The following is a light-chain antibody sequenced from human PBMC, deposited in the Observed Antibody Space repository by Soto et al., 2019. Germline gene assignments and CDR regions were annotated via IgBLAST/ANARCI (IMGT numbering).Light chain of an antibody. CDR2: DVS. CDR1: SSDVGGYNY. J-gene: IGLJ2*01. V-gene: IGLV2-14*01. Sequence: QSALTQPASVSGSPGQSITISCTGTSSDVGGYNYVSWYQQHPGKAPKLMIYDVSTRPSGVSNRFSGSKSGNTASLTISGLQAEDEADYYCSSYTSSSLLVFGGGTKLTVL. CDR3: SSYTSSSLLV.